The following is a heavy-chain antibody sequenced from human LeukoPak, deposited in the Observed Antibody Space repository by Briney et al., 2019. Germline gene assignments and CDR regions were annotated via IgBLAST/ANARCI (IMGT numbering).Heavy chain of an antibody. D-gene: IGHD3-22*01. CDR3: ARDGARISSYIDY. CDR1: GFTFTTYA. J-gene: IGHJ4*02. Sequence: GGSLRLSCAASGFTFTTYAMSWFSQAPGKGLEWVSAISGSGGSTYYAGSVKGRFTISRDNSKNTLYLQMNSLRAEDTAVYYCARDGARISSYIDYWGQGTLVTVSS. CDR2: ISGSGGST. V-gene: IGHV3-23*01.